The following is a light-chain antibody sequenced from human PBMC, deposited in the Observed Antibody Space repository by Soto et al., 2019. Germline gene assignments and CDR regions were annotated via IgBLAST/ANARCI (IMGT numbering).Light chain of an antibody. CDR2: AAS. CDR3: QQSFSIPLT. V-gene: IGKV1-39*01. Sequence: DIQMTQSPSSLSASVGDRFTITCLAIQSIYDSLHWYQYKPGKAPTVLIYAASSLQNGVPARFGGSGSGTDFTLTVSNLQPEDCEIYYCQQSFSIPLTFGGGTKVDIK. CDR1: QSIYDS. J-gene: IGKJ4*01.